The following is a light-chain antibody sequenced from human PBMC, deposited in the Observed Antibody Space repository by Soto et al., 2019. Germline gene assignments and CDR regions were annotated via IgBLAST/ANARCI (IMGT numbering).Light chain of an antibody. Sequence: EIVRTQSPLSMSVTPGESASISCRSGQSLLYSNGYNYLDWYLQRPGQSPQLLIYMGSNRASGVPERFSDIGSGTDFTLKISRVEAEDFGVDDCMQGLQDFTFGQGTRLEIK. J-gene: IGKJ5*01. CDR1: QSLLYSNGYNY. CDR3: MQGLQDFT. V-gene: IGKV2-28*01. CDR2: MGS.